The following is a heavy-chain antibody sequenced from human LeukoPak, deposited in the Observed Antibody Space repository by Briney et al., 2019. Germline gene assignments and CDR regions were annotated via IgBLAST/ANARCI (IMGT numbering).Heavy chain of an antibody. D-gene: IGHD5-18*01. J-gene: IGHJ4*02. CDR1: GGSFSSGDYY. Sequence: SQTLSLTCTVSGGSFSSGDYYWSWLRQPPGMGLEWIGYIYYSGSTYDNPSLKSRVTISVDTSKNQFSLKLSTVTAADTAVYYCAGRQRGLFDYWGQGTLVTVSS. V-gene: IGHV4-30-4*01. CDR2: IYYSGST. CDR3: AGRQRGLFDY.